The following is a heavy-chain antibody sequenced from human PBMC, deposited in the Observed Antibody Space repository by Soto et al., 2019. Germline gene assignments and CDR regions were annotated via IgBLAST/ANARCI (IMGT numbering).Heavy chain of an antibody. Sequence: SETLSLTCTVSGGSPSSGSYYWIWIRQPPGKGLEWIGYIYYSWSTNYNPSLKIRVTISVDSSKNQFSLKLSSVTAADTAVYFCARVSRSSWFYYFDYWGQGALVTV. CDR2: IYYSWST. J-gene: IGHJ4*02. V-gene: IGHV4-61*01. D-gene: IGHD6-13*01. CDR1: GGSPSSGSYY. CDR3: ARVSRSSWFYYFDY.